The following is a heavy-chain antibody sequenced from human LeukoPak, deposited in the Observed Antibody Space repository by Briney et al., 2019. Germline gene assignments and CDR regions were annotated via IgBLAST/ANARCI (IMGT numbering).Heavy chain of an antibody. D-gene: IGHD4-17*01. J-gene: IGHJ4*02. V-gene: IGHV3-7*01. CDR3: ARSYGGYRRLIGF. CDR2: IKQDGSEK. CDR1: GFTFNNYW. Sequence: GGSLRLSCAASGFTFNNYWMTWVRQAPGKGLEWVANIKQDGSEKLYVESVKGRFTVSRDNAKNSLYLQMNSLRAEDTALYYCARSYGGYRRLIGFWGQGTLVTVSS.